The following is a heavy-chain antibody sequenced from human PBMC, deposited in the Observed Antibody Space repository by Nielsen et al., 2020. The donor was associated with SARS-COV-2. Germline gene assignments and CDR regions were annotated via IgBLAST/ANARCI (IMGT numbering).Heavy chain of an antibody. CDR2: ISSSSSYI. D-gene: IGHD6-19*01. CDR1: GFTFSDYY. CDR3: AREEGGSGWSFDENDAFDI. V-gene: IGHV3-11*06. Sequence: GESLKISCAASGFTFSDYYMSWIRQAPGKGLEWVSSISSSSSYIYYADSVKGRFTISRDNAKNSLYLQMYSLRAEDTAVYYCAREEGGSGWSFDENDAFDIWGQGTMVTVSS. J-gene: IGHJ3*02.